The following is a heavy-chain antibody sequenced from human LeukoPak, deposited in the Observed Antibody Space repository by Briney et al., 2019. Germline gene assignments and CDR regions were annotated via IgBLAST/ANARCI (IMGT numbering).Heavy chain of an antibody. V-gene: IGHV4-59*01. Sequence: SETLSLTCTVSGGSISSSYWSWIRQPPGKGLEWIGYIYYSGSTNYNPSLKGRVTISVDTSKNLFFLKLTSVTAADTALYYCARGNANWGQGTLVTVSS. CDR3: ARGNAN. CDR2: IYYSGST. CDR1: GGSISSSY. J-gene: IGHJ4*02.